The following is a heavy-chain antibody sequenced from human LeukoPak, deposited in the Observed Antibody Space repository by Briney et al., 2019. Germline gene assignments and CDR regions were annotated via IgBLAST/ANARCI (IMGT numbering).Heavy chain of an antibody. CDR3: ARDGGVTNYYYYMDV. CDR2: IYYSGST. J-gene: IGHJ6*03. Sequence: SETLSLTCTVSGGSISSYYWSWIRQHPGGGLEWIGYIYYSGSTYYNPSLKSRVTISVDTSKNQFSLKLSSVTAADTAVYYCARDGGVTNYYYYMDVWGKGTTVTVSS. V-gene: IGHV4-59*06. CDR1: GGSISSYY. D-gene: IGHD5-24*01.